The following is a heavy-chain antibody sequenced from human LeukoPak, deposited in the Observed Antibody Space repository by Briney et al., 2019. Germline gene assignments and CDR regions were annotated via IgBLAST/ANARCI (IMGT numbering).Heavy chain of an antibody. J-gene: IGHJ4*02. V-gene: IGHV1-2*02. D-gene: IGHD5-18*01. Sequence: GASVKVSCKASGYTFTGYYMHWVRQAPGQGLEWMGWINPNSGGTNHAQKFQGRVTMTRDTSISTAYMELSRLRSDDTAVYYCARVETVDTAMVRSWYFDYWGQGTLVTVSS. CDR1: GYTFTGYY. CDR3: ARVETVDTAMVRSWYFDY. CDR2: INPNSGGT.